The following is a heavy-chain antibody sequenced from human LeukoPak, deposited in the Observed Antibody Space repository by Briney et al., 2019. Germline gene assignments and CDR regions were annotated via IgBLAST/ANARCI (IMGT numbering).Heavy chain of an antibody. V-gene: IGHV4-39*01. CDR3: ARDYYDSSGYYYSVLGDAFDI. D-gene: IGHD3-22*01. J-gene: IGHJ3*02. Sequence: PSETLSLTCTVSGGSISSSSYYWGWIRQPPGKGLEWIGSMYYSGNTYYNPSLKSRVTISVDTSKNQFSLKLSSVTAADTAVYYCARDYYDSSGYYYSVLGDAFDIWGQGTMVTVSS. CDR2: MYYSGNT. CDR1: GGSISSSSYY.